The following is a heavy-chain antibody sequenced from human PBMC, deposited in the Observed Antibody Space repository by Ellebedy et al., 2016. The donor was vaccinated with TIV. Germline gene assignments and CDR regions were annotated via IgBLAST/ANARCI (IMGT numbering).Heavy chain of an antibody. CDR2: ISGSGGST. J-gene: IGHJ4*02. CDR1: GFTFSSYA. Sequence: GESLKISCAASGFTFSSYAMSWVRQAPGKGLEWVSAISGSGGSTYYADSVKGRFTIPRDNSKNTLYLQMNSLRAEDTAVYYCAKVGIMSGSYYVFDYWGQGTLVTVSS. D-gene: IGHD1-26*01. V-gene: IGHV3-23*01. CDR3: AKVGIMSGSYYVFDY.